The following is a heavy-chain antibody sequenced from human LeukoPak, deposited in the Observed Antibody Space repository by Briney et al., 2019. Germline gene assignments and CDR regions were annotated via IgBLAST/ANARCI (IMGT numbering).Heavy chain of an antibody. CDR1: GGSISNGDHY. CDR3: ARDYYGSGSYLSI. Sequence: SETLSLTCTVSGGSISNGDHYWSWIRQHPGKGLEWIGHIYYSGSTYYNPSLKSRGIISVETSKNQFSLKLSSVTAADTAVYYCARDYYGSGSYLSIWGQGTLVTVSS. V-gene: IGHV4-31*03. D-gene: IGHD3-10*01. CDR2: IYYSGST. J-gene: IGHJ4*02.